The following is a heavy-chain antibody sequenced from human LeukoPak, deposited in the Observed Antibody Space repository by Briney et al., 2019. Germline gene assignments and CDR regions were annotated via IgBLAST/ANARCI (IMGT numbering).Heavy chain of an antibody. Sequence: ASAKVSCKASGGTFSSYTISWVRQAPGQGLEWMGWMNPNSGNTGYAQKFQGRVTMTRNTSISTAYMELSSLRSEDTAVYYCARAASYSSSGKTRKNYYFDYWGQGTLVTVSS. CDR2: MNPNSGNT. CDR3: ARAASYSSSGKTRKNYYFDY. D-gene: IGHD6-13*01. CDR1: GGTFSSYT. J-gene: IGHJ4*02. V-gene: IGHV1-8*02.